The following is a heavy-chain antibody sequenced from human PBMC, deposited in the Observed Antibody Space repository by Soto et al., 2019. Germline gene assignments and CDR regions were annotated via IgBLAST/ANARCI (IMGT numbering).Heavy chain of an antibody. CDR2: LSGGGSNT. CDR1: GFPFSSYV. Sequence: EVQLLESGGGLVQRGGSLRLSCAASGFPFSSYVMSWVRQAPGKGLEWVSGLSGGGSNTFYADSVKGRFTISRDNSKNTLLLQMNSLGAEDTAVYYCAKDSNKYSSSLRGRYFDYWGQGIGVTVSS. V-gene: IGHV3-23*01. J-gene: IGHJ4*02. CDR3: AKDSNKYSSSLRGRYFDY. D-gene: IGHD4-4*01.